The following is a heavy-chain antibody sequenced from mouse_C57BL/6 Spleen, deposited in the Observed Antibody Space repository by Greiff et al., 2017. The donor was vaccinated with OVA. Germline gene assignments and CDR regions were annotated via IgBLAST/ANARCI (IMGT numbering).Heavy chain of an antibody. CDR1: GYSFTDYN. V-gene: IGHV1-39*01. CDR3: ARYGNYVLFAY. Sequence: EVKLMASGPELVKPGASVKISCKASGYSFTDYNMNWVKQSTGKSLEWIGVINPNYGTTSYNQKFKGKATLTVDQSSSTAYMQRNSLTSEDSAVYYCARYGNYVLFAYWGQGTLVTVSA. CDR2: INPNYGTT. J-gene: IGHJ3*01. D-gene: IGHD2-1*01.